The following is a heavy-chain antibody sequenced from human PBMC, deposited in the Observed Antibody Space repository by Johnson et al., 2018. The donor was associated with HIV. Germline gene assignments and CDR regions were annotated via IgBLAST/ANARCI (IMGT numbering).Heavy chain of an antibody. V-gene: IGHV3-30-3*01. CDR1: GFTFSSYA. CDR2: ISYDGSNK. CDR3: TTDGMWWRTAFDI. J-gene: IGHJ3*02. D-gene: IGHD2-21*01. Sequence: QVQLVESGGGVVQPGRSLRLSCAASGFTFSSYAMHWVRQAPGKGLEWVAVISYDGSNKYYADSVKGRFTISRDNSKNTLYLQMNSLKTEDTAVYYCTTDGMWWRTAFDIWGQGTMVTVSS.